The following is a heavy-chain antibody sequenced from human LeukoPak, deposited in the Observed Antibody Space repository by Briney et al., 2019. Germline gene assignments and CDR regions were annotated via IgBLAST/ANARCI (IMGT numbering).Heavy chain of an antibody. CDR3: ARGGALVTILFDC. CDR1: GYSFSTYG. Sequence: ASVKVSCKASGYSFSTYGISWVRQAPGQGLEWMGWISAESGNTNYAQKVQGRVTMTTDTSTSTAYMELRSLRSDDTAVYYCARGGALVTILFDCWGQGTLVTVSS. CDR2: ISAESGNT. V-gene: IGHV1-18*01. D-gene: IGHD2-21*02. J-gene: IGHJ4*02.